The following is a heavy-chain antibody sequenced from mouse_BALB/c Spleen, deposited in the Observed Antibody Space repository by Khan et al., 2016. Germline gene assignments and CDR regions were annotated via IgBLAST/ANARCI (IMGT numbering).Heavy chain of an antibody. D-gene: IGHD2-14*01. Sequence: QVQLKQSGAELVRPGSSVKISCKASGFAFSSYWKNWVKQRSRQGLEWIGQFYTGDGDTNYNGKFKGKATLSADKSLSTDFMQFCRLTSEDSAVYFCARGTPFANWGQGTLVTVS. CDR2: FYTGDGDT. J-gene: IGHJ3*01. CDR1: GFAFSSYW. CDR3: ARGTPFAN. V-gene: IGHV1-80*01.